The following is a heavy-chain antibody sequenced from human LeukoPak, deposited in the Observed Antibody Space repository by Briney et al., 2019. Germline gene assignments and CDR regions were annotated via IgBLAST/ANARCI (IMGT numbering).Heavy chain of an antibody. Sequence: ASVKVSCKASGGTFSSYAISWVRQAPGQGLEWMGWIIPNSGGTNYAQKFQGRVTMTRDTSITTAYMELSRLRSDDTAVYYCARGWSGSYYSHYYYYMDVWGKGTTVTVSS. CDR3: ARGWSGSYYSHYYYYMDV. J-gene: IGHJ6*03. CDR1: GGTFSSYA. D-gene: IGHD1-26*01. CDR2: IIPNSGGT. V-gene: IGHV1-2*02.